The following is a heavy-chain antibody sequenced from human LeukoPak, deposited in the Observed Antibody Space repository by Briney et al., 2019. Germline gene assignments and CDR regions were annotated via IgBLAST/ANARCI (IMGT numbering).Heavy chain of an antibody. CDR1: GFTFSSYA. D-gene: IGHD6-19*01. J-gene: IGHJ4*02. CDR3: AKNPQYSRGWYEFSFDH. V-gene: IGHV3-30*18. CDR2: ISHDGSKK. Sequence: PGGSLRLSCAASGFTFSSYAMHWVRQAPGKGLEWVAVISHDGSKKYYADSVKGRFTISRDNSNNTLYLQMNSLRAEDTAVYYCAKNPQYSRGWYEFSFDHWGQGTLVIVSS.